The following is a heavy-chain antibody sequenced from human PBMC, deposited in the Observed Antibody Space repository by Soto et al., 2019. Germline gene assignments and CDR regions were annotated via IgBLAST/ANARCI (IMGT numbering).Heavy chain of an antibody. CDR3: AKDPGAAAGTGDGMDV. J-gene: IGHJ6*02. CDR2: ISYDGSNK. V-gene: IGHV3-30*18. CDR1: GFTFSSYG. D-gene: IGHD6-13*01. Sequence: QVQLVEPGGGVVQPGTSLRLSCAASGFTFSSYGMHWVRQAPGKGLEWVAVISYDGSNKYYADSVKGQFTISRDNSQNTLYLQMNSLRPEDTAVYYCAKDPGAAAGTGDGMDVWGQGTTVTVSS.